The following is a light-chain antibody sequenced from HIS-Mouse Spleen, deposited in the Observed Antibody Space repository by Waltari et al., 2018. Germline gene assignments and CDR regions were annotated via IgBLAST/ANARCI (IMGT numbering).Light chain of an antibody. V-gene: IGLV2-23*01. Sequence: QSALTQPASVSGSPGQSITISCTGTSSDVRSHNLVSGYQQHQGKAPKLMIYEGSKRPSGVSNRFSGSKSGNTASLTISGLQAEDEADYYCCSYAGSSTWVFGGGTKLTVL. CDR2: EGS. CDR3: CSYAGSSTWV. J-gene: IGLJ3*02. CDR1: SSDVRSHNL.